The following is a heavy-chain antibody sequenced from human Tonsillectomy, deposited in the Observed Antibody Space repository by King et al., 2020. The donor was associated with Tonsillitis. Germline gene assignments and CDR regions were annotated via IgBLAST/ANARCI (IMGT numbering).Heavy chain of an antibody. CDR1: GFTFSSYG. Sequence: VQLVASGGGVVQPGGSLRLSCAASGFTFSSYGMHWVRQAPGKGLEWVAFIRYDGSNKYYADSVKGRFTISRDNSKNTLYLQMNSLRAEDTAVYYCATRNVVVTAASFDYWGQGTLVTVSS. D-gene: IGHD2-21*02. V-gene: IGHV3-30*02. J-gene: IGHJ4*02. CDR2: IRYDGSNK. CDR3: ATRNVVVTAASFDY.